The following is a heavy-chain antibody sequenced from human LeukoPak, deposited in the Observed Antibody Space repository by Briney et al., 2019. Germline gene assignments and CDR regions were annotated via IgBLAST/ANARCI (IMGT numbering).Heavy chain of an antibody. CDR2: IKQDGDEE. J-gene: IGHJ4*02. Sequence: GGSLRLSCAASGFTFSSYWMNWVRQAPGKGLEWVATIKQDGDEEYYGASVKGRFTIPRDNANKSLYLQMSSLRVEDTAVYYCARGRPTPGTDYWGQGTLVTVSS. D-gene: IGHD6-13*01. CDR1: GFTFSSYW. CDR3: ARGRPTPGTDY. V-gene: IGHV3-7*04.